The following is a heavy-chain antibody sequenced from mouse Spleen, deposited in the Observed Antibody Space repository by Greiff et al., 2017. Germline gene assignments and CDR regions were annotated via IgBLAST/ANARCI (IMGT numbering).Heavy chain of an antibody. CDR3: ARAVSTRITTS. CDR2: INPSSGYT. V-gene: IGHV1-4*01. CDR1: GYTFTSYT. J-gene: IGHJ2*01. Sequence: VQLQQSGAELARPGASVKMSCKASGYTFTSYTMHWVKQRPGQGLEWIGYINPSSGYTKYNQKFKDKATLTADKSSSTAYMQLSSLTSEDSAVYYCARAVSTRITTSWGQGTTLTVSS. D-gene: IGHD2-4*01.